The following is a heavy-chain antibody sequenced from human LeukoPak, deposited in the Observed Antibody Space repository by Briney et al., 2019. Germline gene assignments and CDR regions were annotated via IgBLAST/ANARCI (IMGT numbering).Heavy chain of an antibody. CDR1: GFTFGDYA. V-gene: IGHV3-49*03. J-gene: IGHJ4*02. CDR3: TRARGTKPRYNWNDVPTFDY. D-gene: IGHD1-1*01. Sequence: GGSLRLSCTASGFTFGDYAMCWFRQAPGKGLEWVGFIRSKAYGGTTEYAASVKGRFTISRDDSKSIAYLQMNSLKTEDTAVYYCTRARGTKPRYNWNDVPTFDYWGQGTLVTVSS. CDR2: IRSKAYGGTT.